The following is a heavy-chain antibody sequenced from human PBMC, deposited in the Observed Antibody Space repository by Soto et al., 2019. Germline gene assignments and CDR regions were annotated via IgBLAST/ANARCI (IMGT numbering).Heavy chain of an antibody. CDR2: IHYFGST. CDR1: GGSLNNSFYF. D-gene: IGHD1-26*01. CDR3: ARGGSYVGFDA. Sequence: QVELQESGPGLVRPSETLSLTCTVSGGSLNNSFYFWSWIRQPPGKGLEWIGYIHYFGSTKYTPSLESRVVISVDTSKNQFSLKVPSVTAADTAMYFCARGGSYVGFDAWGQGARVTVSP. V-gene: IGHV4-61*01. J-gene: IGHJ4*02.